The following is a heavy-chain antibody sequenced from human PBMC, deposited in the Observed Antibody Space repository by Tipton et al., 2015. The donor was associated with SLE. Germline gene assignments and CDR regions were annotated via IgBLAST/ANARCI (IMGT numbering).Heavy chain of an antibody. CDR2: ISAYNGNT. CDR3: AKGLDGNENPEYYYGMDV. D-gene: IGHD2/OR15-2a*01. CDR1: GYTFTSYG. Sequence: QLVQSGPEVKKPGASVKVSCKASGYTFTSYGISWVRQAPGQGLEWMGWISAYNGNTNYAQKLQGRVTMTTDTSTSTAYMELRSLRSDDTAVYYCAKGLDGNENPEYYYGMDVWGQGTTVTVSS. V-gene: IGHV1-18*01. J-gene: IGHJ6*02.